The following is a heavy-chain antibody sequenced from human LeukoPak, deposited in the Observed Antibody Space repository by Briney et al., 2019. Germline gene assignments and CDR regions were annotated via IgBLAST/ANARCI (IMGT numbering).Heavy chain of an antibody. CDR2: INHSGST. Sequence: SETLSLTCAVYGGSFSGYYWSWIRQPPGKGLEWIGEINHSGSTNYNPSLKSRVTISVDTSKNQFSLKLSSVTAADTAVYYCASGSGYSSGWLDYWGQGTLVTVSS. CDR3: ASGSGYSSGWLDY. D-gene: IGHD6-19*01. J-gene: IGHJ4*02. CDR1: GGSFSGYY. V-gene: IGHV4-34*01.